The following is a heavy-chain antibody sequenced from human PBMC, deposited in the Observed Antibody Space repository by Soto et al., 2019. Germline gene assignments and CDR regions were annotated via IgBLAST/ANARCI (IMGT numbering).Heavy chain of an antibody. CDR3: AREKEVTYYDFWSGYYNYYYYYGMDV. Sequence: ASVKVSCKASGYTFTSYGISWVRQAPGQGLEWMGWISAYNGNTNYAQKLQGRVTMTTDTSTGTAYMELRSLRSDDTAVYYCAREKEVTYYDFWSGYYNYYYYYGMDVWGQGTTVTVSS. V-gene: IGHV1-18*01. CDR2: ISAYNGNT. J-gene: IGHJ6*02. CDR1: GYTFTSYG. D-gene: IGHD3-3*01.